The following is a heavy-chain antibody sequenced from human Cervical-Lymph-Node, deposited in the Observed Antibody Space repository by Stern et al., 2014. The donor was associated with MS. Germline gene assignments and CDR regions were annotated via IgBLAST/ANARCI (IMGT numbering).Heavy chain of an antibody. CDR1: GGTFSSYA. V-gene: IGHV1-69*17. CDR2: IIPIFGIA. J-gene: IGHJ3*02. CDR3: AKTDTAMEPKHAFDI. D-gene: IGHD5-18*01. Sequence: VQLVQSGAEVKKPGSSVKVSCKASGGTFSSYAISWVRQAPGQGLEWMGGIIPIFGIANYAQKFQGRVTITAAKSTSPAYIGISSLRSEDTAVYYCAKTDTAMEPKHAFDIGGQGTMVTVSS.